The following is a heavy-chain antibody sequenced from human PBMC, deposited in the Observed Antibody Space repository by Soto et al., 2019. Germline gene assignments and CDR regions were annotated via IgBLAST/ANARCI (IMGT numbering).Heavy chain of an antibody. CDR3: ARVFYDSSCYYYFDY. V-gene: IGHV1-2*02. J-gene: IGHJ4*02. CDR2: INPNSGGT. CDR1: GYTFTGYY. D-gene: IGHD3-22*01. Sequence: ASVKVSCKASGYTFTGYYMHWVRQAPGQGLEWMGWINPNSGGTNYAQKFQGRVTMTRDTSISTAYMELSRLRSDDTAVYYCARVFYDSSCYYYFDYWGQGTLVTVSS.